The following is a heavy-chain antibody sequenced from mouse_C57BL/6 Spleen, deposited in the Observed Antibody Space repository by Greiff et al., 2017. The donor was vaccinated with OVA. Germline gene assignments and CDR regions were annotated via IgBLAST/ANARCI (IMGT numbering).Heavy chain of an antibody. CDR1: GYTFTSYW. D-gene: IGHD4-1*01. J-gene: IGHJ4*01. CDR3: ARETGTEGY. CDR2: IDPSDSYT. Sequence: QVQLQQPGAELVRPGTSVKLSCKASGYTFTSYWMHWVKQRPGQGLEWIGVIDPSDSYTNYNQKFKGKATLTVDTSSSTAYMQLSSLTSEDSAVYYCARETGTEGYWGQGTSVTVSS. V-gene: IGHV1-59*01.